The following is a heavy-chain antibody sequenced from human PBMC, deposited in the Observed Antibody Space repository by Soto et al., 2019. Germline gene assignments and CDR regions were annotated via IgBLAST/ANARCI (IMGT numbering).Heavy chain of an antibody. CDR1: GFTFSSYG. CDR2: IWYDGSNK. D-gene: IGHD1-26*01. CDR3: ARDPFNSGSYYVFDY. J-gene: IGHJ4*02. V-gene: IGHV3-33*01. Sequence: QVQLVESGGGVVQPGRSLRLSCAASGFTFSSYGMHWVRQAPGKGLEWVAVIWYDGSNKYYADSVKGRFTISRDNSKNPLYLQMNSLRAEDTAVYYCARDPFNSGSYYVFDYWGQGTLVTVSS.